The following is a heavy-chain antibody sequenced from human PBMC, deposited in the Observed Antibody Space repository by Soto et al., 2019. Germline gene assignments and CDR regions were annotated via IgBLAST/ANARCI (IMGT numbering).Heavy chain of an antibody. J-gene: IGHJ4*01. D-gene: IGHD2-2*01. Sequence: EVQLVESGGGLVKPGGSLRLSCAASGFTFSSYSMNWVRQAPGKGLEWVSSISSSSSYIYYADSVKGRFTISRDNDKNSLYLQMNSLRAEDTPVDFCARVVVAPAAGIDYWGHGTLVTVSS. CDR2: ISSSSSYI. CDR3: ARVVVAPAAGIDY. V-gene: IGHV3-21*01. CDR1: GFTFSSYS.